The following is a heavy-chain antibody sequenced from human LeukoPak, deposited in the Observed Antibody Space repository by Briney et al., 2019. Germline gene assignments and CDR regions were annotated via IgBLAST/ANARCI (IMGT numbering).Heavy chain of an antibody. J-gene: IGHJ4*02. V-gene: IGHV3-23*01. CDR1: GFTFSNYA. CDR2: ISGSCAST. Sequence: GGSLRLSCAASGFTFSNYAMSWVRQAPGKGLEWVSTISGSCASTYYAHSAKGRFTISRDNSENTLYLQMNSLRAEDTAVYYCARGQRSDYWGQGTLVTVSS. D-gene: IGHD6-25*01. CDR3: ARGQRSDY.